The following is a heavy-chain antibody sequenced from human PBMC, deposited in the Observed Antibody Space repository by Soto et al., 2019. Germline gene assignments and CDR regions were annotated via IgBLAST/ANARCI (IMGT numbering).Heavy chain of an antibody. D-gene: IGHD4-17*01. J-gene: IGHJ4*02. CDR3: TTDTPYYGDYQVY. CDR2: IKSKTDGGTT. Sequence: GGSLRLSCAASGFTFSNAWMSWVRQAPGKGLEWVGRIKSKTDGGTTDYAAPVKGRFTISRDDSKNTLYLQMNSLKTEDTAVYYCTTDTPYYGDYQVYRGQGTPVTVSS. CDR1: GFTFSNAW. V-gene: IGHV3-15*01.